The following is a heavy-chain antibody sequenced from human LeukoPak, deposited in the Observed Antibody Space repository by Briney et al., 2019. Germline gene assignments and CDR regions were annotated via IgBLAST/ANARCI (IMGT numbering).Heavy chain of an antibody. CDR3: ARTTRYCTNGVCYIDSYYYGMDV. Sequence: SETLSLTCTVSGGSISSGGYYWSWIRQPPGKGLEWIGYIYYSGSTNYNPSLKSRVTISVDTSKNQFSLKLSSVTAADTAVYYCARTTRYCTNGVCYIDSYYYGMDVWGQGTTVTVSS. V-gene: IGHV4-61*08. CDR2: IYYSGST. CDR1: GGSISSGGYY. J-gene: IGHJ6*02. D-gene: IGHD2-8*01.